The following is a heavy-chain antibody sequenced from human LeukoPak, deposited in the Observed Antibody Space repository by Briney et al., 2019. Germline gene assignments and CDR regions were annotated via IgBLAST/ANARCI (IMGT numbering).Heavy chain of an antibody. Sequence: PGGSLRLSCAASGFTFSSYSMNWVRQAPGKGLEGVSSISSSSSYIYYADSVKGRFTISRDNAKNSLYLQMNSLRAEDTAVYYCARRKSIAAPSFDYWGQGTLVTVSS. J-gene: IGHJ4*02. D-gene: IGHD6-6*01. CDR3: ARRKSIAAPSFDY. V-gene: IGHV3-21*01. CDR1: GFTFSSYS. CDR2: ISSSSSYI.